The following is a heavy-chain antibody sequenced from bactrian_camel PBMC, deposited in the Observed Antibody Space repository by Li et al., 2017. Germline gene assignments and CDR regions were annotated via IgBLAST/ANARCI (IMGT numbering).Heavy chain of an antibody. V-gene: IGHV3S1*01. CDR2: VYTDGGRP. J-gene: IGHJ4*01. CDR1: ANVYC. CDR3: AADPRRISCSEGHVGDVTSYRH. D-gene: IGHD4*01. Sequence: HVQLVESGGGSAAAGESLRLSCVASANVYCMGWFRQVPGKGREGVAFVYTDGGRPWYADSVKGRFTISEGDAPNTVFLQMNSLQPEDTAMYYCAADPRRISCSEGHVGDVTSYRHWAQGTQVTVS.